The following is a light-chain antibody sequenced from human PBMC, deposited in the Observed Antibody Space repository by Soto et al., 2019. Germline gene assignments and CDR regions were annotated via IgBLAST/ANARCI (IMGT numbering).Light chain of an antibody. CDR2: QDA. CDR1: NLEDKY. Sequence: SYELTQPPSVSVSPGQTASITCSGDNLEDKYVSWFQQRPGQSPVVVIYQDAKRPSRIPERFSGSNSGNTATLTIGGTQATDEADYYCQAWESSTAHVVFGGGTKLTVL. J-gene: IGLJ2*01. CDR3: QAWESSTAHVV. V-gene: IGLV3-1*01.